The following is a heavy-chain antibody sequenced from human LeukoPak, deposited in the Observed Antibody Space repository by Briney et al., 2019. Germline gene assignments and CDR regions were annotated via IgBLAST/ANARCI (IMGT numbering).Heavy chain of an antibody. Sequence: GGSLRLSCEASGFTFGSFAMSWVRQAPGKGLEWVSGISGSGYYTYYADSVKGRFTISRDNSKNKLYIEMNSLRAEDTALYFCAKDGSWGDYQFYFYMDVWGKGTTVTVSS. D-gene: IGHD2-2*01. CDR1: GFTFGSFA. V-gene: IGHV3-23*01. CDR2: ISGSGYYT. J-gene: IGHJ6*03. CDR3: AKDGSWGDYQFYFYMDV.